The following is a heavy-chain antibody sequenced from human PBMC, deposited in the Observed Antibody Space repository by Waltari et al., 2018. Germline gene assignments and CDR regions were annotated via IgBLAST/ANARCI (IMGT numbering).Heavy chain of an antibody. CDR1: GYAFNTYA. J-gene: IGHJ4*02. Sequence: QVQLVQSGSEVKKPGASVKVSCKASGYAFNTYAINWVRQAPGQGLQWMGWIHTDTGHPTYAPGFTGRFVFSLDTSVTTTFLQISDLRAEDTAVYFCARDHTIYGDYSSDLWGQGALVTVSS. V-gene: IGHV7-4-1*02. D-gene: IGHD4-17*01. CDR2: IHTDTGHP. CDR3: ARDHTIYGDYSSDL.